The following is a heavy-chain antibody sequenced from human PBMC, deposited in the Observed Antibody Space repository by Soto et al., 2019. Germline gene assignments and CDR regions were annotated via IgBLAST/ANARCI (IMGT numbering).Heavy chain of an antibody. V-gene: IGHV3-23*01. CDR2: VSASGLNT. D-gene: IGHD1-1*01. J-gene: IGHJ4*02. CDR3: AKARPRRTSGYFFDY. CDR1: GFTFSTYA. Sequence: EVQLLESGGKLVQPGGSLTLSCAASGFTFSTYAIAWVRHAPGKVLEWVSGVSASGLNTDYADPVKGRFYISRYNSKNTVSLHMNSLRAEDTALYYCAKARPRRTSGYFFDYGGQGTPVSVSS.